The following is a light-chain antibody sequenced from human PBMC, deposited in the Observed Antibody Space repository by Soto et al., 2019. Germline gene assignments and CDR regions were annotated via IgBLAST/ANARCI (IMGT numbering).Light chain of an antibody. CDR2: KAS. J-gene: IGKJ1*01. V-gene: IGKV1-5*03. CDR3: QPYNSYSRT. Sequence: DIPMTQSPSTLSASVGDRVTITCRASQSIDSWLAWYQHKPGKAPKLLIFKASTLETGVPSRFSGSGSETEFTLTISSLQPDDSATYYCQPYNSYSRTFGQGTKVDIK. CDR1: QSIDSW.